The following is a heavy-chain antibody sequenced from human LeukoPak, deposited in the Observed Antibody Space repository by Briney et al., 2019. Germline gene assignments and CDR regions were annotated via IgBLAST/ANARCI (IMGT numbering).Heavy chain of an antibody. CDR2: VNPSGDST. V-gene: IGHV1-46*01. CDR1: GYTFSNYN. Sequence: ASVKVSCKASGYTFSNYNIHWLRQAPGQGLEWMGIVNPSGDSTNYAQNFQGRVTMTGDTSTSTVYMELSSLRSEDTAVYYCARESITTDAFDIWGQGTMVTVSS. CDR3: ARESITTDAFDI. J-gene: IGHJ3*02. D-gene: IGHD3-22*01.